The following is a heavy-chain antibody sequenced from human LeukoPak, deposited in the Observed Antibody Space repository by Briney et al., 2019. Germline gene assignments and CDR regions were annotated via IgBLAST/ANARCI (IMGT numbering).Heavy chain of an antibody. D-gene: IGHD3-9*01. V-gene: IGHV3-23*01. CDR1: GFTFSNYA. CDR2: VSGRDDST. J-gene: IGHJ4*02. Sequence: GASLRLSCAASGFTFSNYAMSWVRQAPGKGREWVSAVSGRDDSTYYADSVKGRFTISRDNSKNTLYLQMNSLRAEDTAVYYCAKWGDYDILTGYYDSDYWGQGTLVTVSS. CDR3: AKWGDYDILTGYYDSDY.